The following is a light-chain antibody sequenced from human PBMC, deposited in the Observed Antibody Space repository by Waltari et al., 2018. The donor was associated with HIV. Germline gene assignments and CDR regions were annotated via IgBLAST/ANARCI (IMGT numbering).Light chain of an antibody. CDR1: SSDVGGYTS. Sequence: QSALTQPASVSGSPGQSLTISCTGTSSDVGGYTSVSWYQQHPGKVPKLIISAVSNRPSGVSNRFSGSKSGNTASLTISGLRSEDECDYYCASYTSRTTLVFGGGTKVTVL. V-gene: IGLV2-14*01. CDR3: ASYTSRTTLV. J-gene: IGLJ2*01. CDR2: AVS.